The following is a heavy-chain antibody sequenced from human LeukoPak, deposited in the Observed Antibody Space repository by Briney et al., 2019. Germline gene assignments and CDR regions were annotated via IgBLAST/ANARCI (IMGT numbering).Heavy chain of an antibody. CDR2: IYYSGST. CDR1: GGSISSSSYY. Sequence: SETLSLTCTVSGGSISSSSYYWGWIRQPQGKGLEWIGSIYYSGSTYYNPSLKSRVTISVDTSKNQFSLKLSSVAAADTAVYCCARQSIITFDPRGQGTLVTVSS. D-gene: IGHD3-22*01. V-gene: IGHV4-39*01. J-gene: IGHJ5*02. CDR3: ARQSIITFDP.